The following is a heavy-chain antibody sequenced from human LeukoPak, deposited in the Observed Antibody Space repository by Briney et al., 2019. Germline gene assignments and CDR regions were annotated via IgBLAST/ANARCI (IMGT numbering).Heavy chain of an antibody. J-gene: IGHJ4*02. CDR3: ARDPRQYYDILTGHPYFDY. D-gene: IGHD3-9*01. CDR1: GYTFTSYG. CDR2: ISAYNGNT. V-gene: IGHV1-18*01. Sequence: ASVKVSCKASGYTFTSYGISWVRQAPGQGLEWMGWISAYNGNTNYAQKLQGRVTMTTDTSTSTAYMELRSLSSDDTAVYYCARDPRQYYDILTGHPYFDYWGQGTLVTVSS.